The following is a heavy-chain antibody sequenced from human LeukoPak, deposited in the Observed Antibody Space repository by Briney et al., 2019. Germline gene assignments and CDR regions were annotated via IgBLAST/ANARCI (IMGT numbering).Heavy chain of an antibody. CDR1: GFTFSSYE. D-gene: IGHD2-2*02. Sequence: GGSLRLSCAASGFTFSSYEMNWVRQAPGKGLECVSFISNGAGTIYYADSVKGRFTISRDNAKNSLYLQMNSLRAEDTAVYYCARGLYLMDVWGQGTTVTVSS. CDR3: ARGLYLMDV. J-gene: IGHJ6*02. CDR2: ISNGAGTI. V-gene: IGHV3-48*03.